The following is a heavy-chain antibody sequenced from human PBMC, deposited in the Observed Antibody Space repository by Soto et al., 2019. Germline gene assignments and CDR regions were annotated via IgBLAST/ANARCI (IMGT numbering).Heavy chain of an antibody. Sequence: PGESLKISCKGSGYSFTSYWIGWVRQMPGKGLEWMGIIYPGDSDTRYSPSFQGQVTISADKSISTAYLQWSSLKASDTAMYYCARHPNDFWSGYSFDYWGQGTLVTVSS. CDR3: ARHPNDFWSGYSFDY. CDR1: GYSFTSYW. D-gene: IGHD3-3*01. V-gene: IGHV5-51*01. J-gene: IGHJ4*02. CDR2: IYPGDSDT.